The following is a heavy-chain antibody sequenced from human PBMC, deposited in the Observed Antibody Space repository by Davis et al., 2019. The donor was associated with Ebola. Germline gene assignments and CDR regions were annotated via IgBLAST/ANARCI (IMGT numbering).Heavy chain of an antibody. J-gene: IGHJ3*02. CDR3: VKVGYCSSTSCYTNDAFDI. Sequence: PGGSLRLSCSASGFTFSSYAMHWVRQAPGKGLEYVSAISSNGGSTYYADSVKGRFTISRDNSKNTLYLQMSSLRAEDTAVYYCVKVGYCSSTSCYTNDAFDIWGQGTMVTVSS. D-gene: IGHD2-2*02. CDR2: ISSNGGST. V-gene: IGHV3-64D*08. CDR1: GFTFSSYA.